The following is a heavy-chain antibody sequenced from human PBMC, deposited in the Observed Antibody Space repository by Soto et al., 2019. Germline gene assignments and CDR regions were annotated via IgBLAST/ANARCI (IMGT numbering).Heavy chain of an antibody. CDR1: GYKVSTWHNFTSYW. V-gene: IGHV5-51*01. D-gene: IGHD3-3*01. CDR2: IHPGDSDT. CDR3: VRLGFNYYFFSVYYNVNHYSGIDV. J-gene: IGHJ6*01. Sequence: GESLKISCMGSGYKVSTWHNFTSYWIAWVRQMPGEGLEWMGIIHPGDSDTRYSPSFQGQVTISADKSINSVYLQWSSLKASDTATYYCVRLGFNYYFFSVYYNVNHYSGIDVWGQGTTVTVCS.